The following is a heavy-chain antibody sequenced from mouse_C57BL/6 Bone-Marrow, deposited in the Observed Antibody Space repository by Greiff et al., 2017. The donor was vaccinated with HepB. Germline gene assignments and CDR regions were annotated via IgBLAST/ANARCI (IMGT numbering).Heavy chain of an antibody. CDR3: ARDDYDVNYFDY. Sequence: EVQLQQSGPVLVKPGASVKMSCKASGYTFTDYYMNWVKQSHGKSLEWIGVINPYNGGTSYNQKFKGKATLTVDKSSSTAYMELNSLTSEDSAVYYCARDDYDVNYFDYWGQGTTLTVSS. V-gene: IGHV1-19*01. D-gene: IGHD2-4*01. CDR2: INPYNGGT. J-gene: IGHJ2*01. CDR1: GYTFTDYY.